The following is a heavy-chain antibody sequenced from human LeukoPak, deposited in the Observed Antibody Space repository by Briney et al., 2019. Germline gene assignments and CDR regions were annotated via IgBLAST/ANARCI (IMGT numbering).Heavy chain of an antibody. CDR2: INPRGGST. J-gene: IGHJ1*01. V-gene: IGHV1-46*01. CDR1: GYTFIDYY. Sequence: ASVKVSCKASGYTFIDYYMHWVRLAPGQGLEWTGIINPRGGSTTYAQNFQGRVTMTRDTSTSTLYMELSSLTYEDTAVYYCATAPYSSGSFQHWGQGTLVTVSS. D-gene: IGHD3-22*01. CDR3: ATAPYSSGSFQH.